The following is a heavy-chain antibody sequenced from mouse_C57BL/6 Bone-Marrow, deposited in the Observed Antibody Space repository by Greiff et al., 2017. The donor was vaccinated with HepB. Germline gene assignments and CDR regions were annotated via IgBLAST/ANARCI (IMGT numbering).Heavy chain of an antibody. CDR1: GYTFTSYW. Sequence: VQLQQPGAELVKPGASVKMSCKASGYTFTSYWITWVQQRPGQGLEWIGDIYPGSGSTNYNEKFKSKATLTVDTSSSTAYMQLSSLTSEDSAVYYCARGSGSSFYFYYWGQGTTLTVSS. J-gene: IGHJ2*01. CDR3: ARGSGSSFYFYY. V-gene: IGHV1-55*01. D-gene: IGHD1-1*01. CDR2: IYPGSGST.